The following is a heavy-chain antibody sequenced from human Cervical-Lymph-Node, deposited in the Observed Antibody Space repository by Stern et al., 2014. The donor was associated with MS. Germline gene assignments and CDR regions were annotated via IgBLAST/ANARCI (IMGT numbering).Heavy chain of an antibody. D-gene: IGHD4-11*01. V-gene: IGHV2-5*02. J-gene: IGHJ4*01. Sequence: ESGPTLVKPTQTPKPTCTVSGFSHSSRGGGVGWTRQPPRKAPEWLALIFWDADERHSPSLKSRPTITKDAPKNQVVLTMTNMAPVHTATYFCAHSTVTTDFAYWGHGILALFSS. CDR1: GFSHSSRGGG. CDR2: IFWDADE. CDR3: AHSTVTTDFAY.